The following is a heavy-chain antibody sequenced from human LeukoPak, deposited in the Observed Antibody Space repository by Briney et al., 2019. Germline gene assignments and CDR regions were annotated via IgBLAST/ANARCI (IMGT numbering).Heavy chain of an antibody. Sequence: GGSLRLSCAASGFTFSSYWMSWVRQAPGKGLEWVANIKQDGREKYYVDSVKGRFTITRDNAKSSVSLQMNSLRAEDTAVYYCARGRAIDVWGRGTMVIVSS. J-gene: IGHJ3*01. CDR2: IKQDGREK. CDR3: ARGRAIDV. CDR1: GFTFSSYW. V-gene: IGHV3-7*04.